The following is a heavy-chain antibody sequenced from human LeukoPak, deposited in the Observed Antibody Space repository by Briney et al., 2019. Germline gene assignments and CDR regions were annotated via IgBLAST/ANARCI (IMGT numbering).Heavy chain of an antibody. CDR3: ARRYGSGSYSWFDP. J-gene: IGHJ5*02. CDR2: INHSVST. V-gene: IGHV4-34*01. CDR1: TVSISDYF. D-gene: IGHD3-10*01. Sequence: SETLSLTCAVYTVSISDYFWSWNRQPPGKGREWIGEINHSVSTNYNPSLKRRITISVDTSKNQFSLKLTPATAADTAAYYCARRYGSGSYSWFDPWGQGTLVTVSS.